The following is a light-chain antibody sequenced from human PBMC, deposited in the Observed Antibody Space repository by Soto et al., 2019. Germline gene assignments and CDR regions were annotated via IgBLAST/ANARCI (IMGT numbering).Light chain of an antibody. CDR3: SSFAGGNNFE. CDR2: EVS. CDR1: SSDVGCYNS. J-gene: IGLJ3*02. Sequence: QSALTQPPSASGSPGQSVTISCTGPSSDVGCYNSVSWYQHHPGKAPKLLIYEVSKRPSGVPDRFSGSKSGNTASLTVSGLQADDEADYYCSSFAGGNNFEFGGGTKLTVL. V-gene: IGLV2-8*01.